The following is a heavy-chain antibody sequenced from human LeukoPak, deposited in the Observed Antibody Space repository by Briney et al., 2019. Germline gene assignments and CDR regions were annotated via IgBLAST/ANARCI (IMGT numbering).Heavy chain of an antibody. CDR3: SRERGLLFDY. Sequence: PGGSLRLSCAASGFTFSSYEMNWVRQAPGKGLEWVSYISGSGRTIFYADSVKGRFTISRDNAKSSLYLQMNSLRAEDTAVYYCSRERGLLFDYWGQGTLVTVSS. J-gene: IGHJ4*02. CDR2: ISGSGRTI. D-gene: IGHD3-10*01. CDR1: GFTFSSYE. V-gene: IGHV3-48*03.